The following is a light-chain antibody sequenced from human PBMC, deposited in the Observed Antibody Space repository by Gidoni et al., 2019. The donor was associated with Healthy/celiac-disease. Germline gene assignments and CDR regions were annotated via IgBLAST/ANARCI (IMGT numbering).Light chain of an antibody. V-gene: IGKV1-39*01. CDR2: AAS. CDR3: QQSYSTPPT. Sequence: DIQMTQSPSSLSASVGDTVTITCRASQRITSSLTWYQQKTGKAPKLLIYAASSLQRGVPSRFSGSGSGTDFTLTISSLQPEDFATYYCQQSYSTPPTFGQGTRLEIK. CDR1: QRITSS. J-gene: IGKJ5*01.